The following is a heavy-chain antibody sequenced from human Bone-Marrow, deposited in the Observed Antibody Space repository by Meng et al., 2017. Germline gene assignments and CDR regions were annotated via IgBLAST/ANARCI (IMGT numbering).Heavy chain of an antibody. D-gene: IGHD1-14*01. Sequence: GESLKISCVGSGFAFSSYTMSWVRQAPGKGLEWVSGISVNGDRAYYAVSVKGRFTISRDNSKNTLYVQMNSLRAEDTAVYYCAKDRVPDGIWSIDYWGQGTLVNGAS. CDR1: GFAFSSYT. CDR3: AKDRVPDGIWSIDY. V-gene: IGHV3-23*01. J-gene: IGHJ4*02. CDR2: ISVNGDRA.